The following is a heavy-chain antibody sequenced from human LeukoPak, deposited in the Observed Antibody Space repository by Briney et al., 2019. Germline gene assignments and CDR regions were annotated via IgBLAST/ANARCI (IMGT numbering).Heavy chain of an antibody. CDR3: ARSGLSRFDY. Sequence: GGSLRLSCAASGFTFSSYAMSWVRQAPGKGLEWASSFSGSGGSTYYAKSVKGRFTISRDNSKNTLYLQMNSLRAEDTAVYYCARSGLSRFDYWGQGTLVTVSS. V-gene: IGHV3-23*01. CDR1: GFTFSSYA. J-gene: IGHJ4*02. CDR2: FSGSGGST. D-gene: IGHD4/OR15-4a*01.